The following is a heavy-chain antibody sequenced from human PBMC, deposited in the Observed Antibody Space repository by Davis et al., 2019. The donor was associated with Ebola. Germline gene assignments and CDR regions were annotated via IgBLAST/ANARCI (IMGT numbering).Heavy chain of an antibody. CDR3: LYGMDV. Sequence: GESLKISCAASGFTFSSYGMHWVRQAPGKGLEWVANIKQDGSEKYYVDSVKGRFTISRDNAKNSLYLQMNSLRAEDTAVYYCLYGMDVWGQGTTVTVSS. V-gene: IGHV3-7*01. J-gene: IGHJ6*02. CDR2: IKQDGSEK. CDR1: GFTFSSYG.